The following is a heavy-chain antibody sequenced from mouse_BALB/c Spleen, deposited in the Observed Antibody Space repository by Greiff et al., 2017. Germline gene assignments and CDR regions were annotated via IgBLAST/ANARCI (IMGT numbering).Heavy chain of an antibody. CDR3: ARRGSSYGYFDV. CDR2: IYPGGGYT. Sequence: QVQLKQSGAELVRPGTSVKISCKASGYTFTNYWLGWVKQRPGHGLEWIGDIYPGGGYTNYNEKFKGKATLTADTSSSTAYMQLSSLTSEDSAVYFCARRGSSYGYFDVWGAGTTVTVSS. CDR1: GYTFTNYW. V-gene: IGHV1-63*02. J-gene: IGHJ1*01. D-gene: IGHD1-1*01.